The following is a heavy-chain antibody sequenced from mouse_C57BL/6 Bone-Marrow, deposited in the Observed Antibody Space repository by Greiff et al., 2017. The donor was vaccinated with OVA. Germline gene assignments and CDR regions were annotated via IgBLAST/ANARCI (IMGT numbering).Heavy chain of an antibody. CDR2: IHPRSGNT. V-gene: IGHV1-81*01. CDR1: GYTFTSYG. D-gene: IGHD2-2*01. Sequence: QVQLQQSGAELARPGASVKLSCKASGYTFTSYGISWVKQRTGQGLEWIGEIHPRSGNTYYNEKFKGKATLTADKSSSTAYMELRSLTSEDSAVYFCLASIYYGYVAYWGQGTLVTVSA. J-gene: IGHJ3*01. CDR3: LASIYYGYVAY.